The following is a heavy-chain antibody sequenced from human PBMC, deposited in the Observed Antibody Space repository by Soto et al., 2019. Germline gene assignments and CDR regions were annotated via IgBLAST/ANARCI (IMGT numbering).Heavy chain of an antibody. V-gene: IGHV4-39*01. J-gene: IGHJ4*02. D-gene: IGHD6-19*01. CDR2: IYYSGST. CDR3: ARHSGEQWLERGYYFDY. CDR1: GGSISSSSYY. Sequence: SETLSLTCTVSGGSISSSSYYWGWIRQPPGKGLEWIGSIYYSGSTYYNPSLKSRVTISVDTSKNQFSLKLSSVTAADTAVYYCARHSGEQWLERGYYFDYWGQGTLVTVSS.